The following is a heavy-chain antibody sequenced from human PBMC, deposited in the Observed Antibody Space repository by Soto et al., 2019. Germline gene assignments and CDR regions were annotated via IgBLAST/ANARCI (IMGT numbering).Heavy chain of an antibody. V-gene: IGHV1-24*01. J-gene: IGHJ6*02. CDR2: FDPEDGET. Sequence: QVQLVQSGAEVKKPGASVKVSCKVSGYTLTELSMHWVRQAPGKGLEWMGGFDPEDGETIYAQKGHGRVPNHGGKCTDTGDIGLSSLRSEDTAVYYCAKELRKRRDGYNWRDYYYYYYGMDVWGQGTTVTVSS. D-gene: IGHD5-12*01. CDR3: AKELRKRRDGYNWRDYYYYYYGMDV. CDR1: GYTLTELS.